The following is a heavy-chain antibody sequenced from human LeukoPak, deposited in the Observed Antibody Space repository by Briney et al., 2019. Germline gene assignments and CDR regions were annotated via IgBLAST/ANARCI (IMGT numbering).Heavy chain of an antibody. V-gene: IGHV4-59*12. CDR3: AIPYSATGVDY. CDR2: IYYSGST. Sequence: SETLSLTCTVSGGSISSYYWSWIRQPPGKGLEWIGYIYYSGSTNYNPSLKSRVTISVDTSKNQFSLKLSSVTAADTAVYYCAIPYSATGVDYWGQGTLVTVSS. J-gene: IGHJ4*02. D-gene: IGHD6-13*01. CDR1: GGSISSYY.